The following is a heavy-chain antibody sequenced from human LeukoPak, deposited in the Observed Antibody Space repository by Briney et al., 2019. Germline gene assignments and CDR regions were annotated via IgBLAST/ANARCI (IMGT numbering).Heavy chain of an antibody. CDR3: ARRLYDSSGYYLDY. CDR2: IYHSGSS. Sequence: SETLSLTCTVSGGSISSGGYYWSWIRQPPGKGLEWIGYIYHSGSSSYNPSLKSRVTISVDTSKNQFSLKLSSVTAADTAIYYCARRLYDSSGYYLDYWGQGTLVTVSS. V-gene: IGHV4-61*08. D-gene: IGHD3-22*01. CDR1: GGSISSGGYY. J-gene: IGHJ4*02.